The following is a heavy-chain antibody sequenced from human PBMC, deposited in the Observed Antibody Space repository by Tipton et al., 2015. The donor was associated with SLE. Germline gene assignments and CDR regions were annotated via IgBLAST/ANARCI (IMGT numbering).Heavy chain of an antibody. CDR2: INHSGRT. V-gene: IGHV4-34*01. D-gene: IGHD4-23*01. Sequence: LRLSCTVSGGSIRSHYWSWIRQPPGKGLEWIGEINHSGRTNYNPSLKSRVTISVDTSKNQFSLKLSSVNAADTAVYYCARHGGYYFDYWGQGTLVTVSS. J-gene: IGHJ4*02. CDR3: ARHGGYYFDY. CDR1: GGSIRSHY.